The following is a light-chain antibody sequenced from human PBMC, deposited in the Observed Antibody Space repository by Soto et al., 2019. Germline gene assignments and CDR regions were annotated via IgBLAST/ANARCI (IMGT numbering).Light chain of an antibody. Sequence: QSVLTQPASLSGSPGQSITISCTGTSSDVGAFNYVSWYQQHPGKTPKLIIYEVTNRPSGVSNRFSGPKSGNTASLTISGLQAEDEADYYCNAYASTSARLFGGGTKLTVL. J-gene: IGLJ3*02. V-gene: IGLV2-14*01. CDR1: SSDVGAFNY. CDR2: EVT. CDR3: NAYASTSARL.